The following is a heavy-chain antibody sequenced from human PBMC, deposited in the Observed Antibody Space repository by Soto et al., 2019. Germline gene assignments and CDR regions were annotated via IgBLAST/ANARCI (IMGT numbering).Heavy chain of an antibody. J-gene: IGHJ6*02. CDR2: FSADNGNT. CDR1: GYTFYSHS. CDR3: ARCIQQDYYYGMDV. D-gene: IGHD5-18*01. V-gene: IGHV1-18*01. Sequence: ASVKVSCKASGYTFYSHSISWVRQAPGQGLEWMGRFSADNGNTKYAQKFRGRVTMTTDTSTSTVYMELRNLRSDDTAVYYCARCIQQDYYYGMDVWGQGTTVTVSS.